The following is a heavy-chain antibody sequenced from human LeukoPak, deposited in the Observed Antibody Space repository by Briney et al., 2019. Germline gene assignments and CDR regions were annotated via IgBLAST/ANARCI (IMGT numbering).Heavy chain of an antibody. CDR2: ISSSSSTI. V-gene: IGHV3-48*01. J-gene: IGHJ6*02. Sequence: PGGSLRLSCAASGFTFSSYSTNWVRQAPGKGLEWVSYISSSSSTIYYADSVKGRFTISRDNAKNSLYLQMNSLRAEDTAVYYCAREQLYDFWSGYQLYYYYGMDVWGQGTTVTVSS. CDR3: AREQLYDFWSGYQLYYYYGMDV. D-gene: IGHD3-3*01. CDR1: GFTFSSYS.